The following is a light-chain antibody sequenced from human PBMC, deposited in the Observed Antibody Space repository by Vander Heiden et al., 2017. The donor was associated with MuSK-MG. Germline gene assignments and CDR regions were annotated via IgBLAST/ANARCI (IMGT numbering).Light chain of an antibody. CDR3: LQGDNDPGRT. CDR2: SAS. J-gene: IGKJ1*01. V-gene: IGKV1-27*01. CDR1: QASSNG. Sequence: DIQVTQSPSSLSASVGDRVTISCRASQASSNGLSWYQHKPGQAPTLLIYSASNLQSGAPSRFSRSGYWTDFTLTISSLHPEDVPAYFCLQGDNDPGRTFGSATKLEI.